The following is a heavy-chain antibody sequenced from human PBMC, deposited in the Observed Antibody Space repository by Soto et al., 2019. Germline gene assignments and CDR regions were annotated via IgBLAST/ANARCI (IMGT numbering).Heavy chain of an antibody. CDR3: ARDLAAGTCDY. CDR2: ISDYNGNT. D-gene: IGHD6-13*01. J-gene: IGHJ4*02. CDR1: GYTFTSYG. Sequence: QVQLVQSGSELKKPGASVKVSGRASGYTFTSYGIIWVGRPRGQGLEWMGWISDYNGNTNYAQKLQGRDTMTTDTSTSTAYMELRSLRSDDTAVYYCARDLAAGTCDYWGQGTLVTVSS. V-gene: IGHV1-18*01.